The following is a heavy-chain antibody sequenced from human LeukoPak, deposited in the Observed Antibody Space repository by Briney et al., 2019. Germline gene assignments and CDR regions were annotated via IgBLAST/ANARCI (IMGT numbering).Heavy chain of an antibody. CDR2: IRSKANSYAT. Sequence: PGGSLRLSCAASGFTFSGSAMHWVRQASGKGLEWVGRIRSKANSYATAYAASVKGRFTISRDDSKNTAYLQMNSLKTEDTAMYYCTRLGYYGDHTTRFDYWGQGTLVTVSS. V-gene: IGHV3-73*01. CDR3: TRLGYYGDHTTRFDY. J-gene: IGHJ4*02. D-gene: IGHD4-17*01. CDR1: GFTFSGSA.